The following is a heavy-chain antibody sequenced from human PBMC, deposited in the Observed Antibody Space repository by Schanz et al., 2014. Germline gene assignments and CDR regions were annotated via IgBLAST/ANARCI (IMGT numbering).Heavy chain of an antibody. CDR1: GFSVSTNY. V-gene: IGHV3-53*01. CDR3: ARDEGRDGYNLAFDV. J-gene: IGHJ3*01. Sequence: EVQLVESGGGLVKPGGSLRLSCAASGFSVSTNYMSWARQAPGKGLEWISSLYINAGSTRYADSVKGRFFISRDSSKNTLFLQMNSLRADDTAIYFCARDEGRDGYNLAFDVWGQGTLVTVSS. D-gene: IGHD2-21*01. CDR2: LYINAGST.